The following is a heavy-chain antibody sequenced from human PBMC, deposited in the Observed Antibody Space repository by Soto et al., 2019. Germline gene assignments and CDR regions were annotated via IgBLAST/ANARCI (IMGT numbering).Heavy chain of an antibody. CDR3: AKDRHPDGIRTFDY. D-gene: IGHD3-3*02. J-gene: IGHJ4*02. CDR1: GFIFSTYT. CDR2: INQPGKQT. V-gene: IGHV3-23*03. Sequence: EVQLLESGGHLVQPGGSLRLSCAASGFIFSTYTMNWVRQVSGKGLEWVSGINQPGKQTWYADSVKGRFTISRDNSKNFLFLQMNSLRVEDTAVYYCAKDRHPDGIRTFDYWGQGAPVTVSS.